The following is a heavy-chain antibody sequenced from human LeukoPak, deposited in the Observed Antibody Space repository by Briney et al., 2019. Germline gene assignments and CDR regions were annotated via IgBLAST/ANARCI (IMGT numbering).Heavy chain of an antibody. CDR1: EYTLTELS. CDR2: FDAEDGET. CDR3: ARGANYDILTGREYFDY. J-gene: IGHJ4*02. V-gene: IGHV1-24*01. Sequence: ASVKVSCKVSEYTLTELSIHWVRQAPGKGLEWMGGFDAEDGETIYAQNFQGRATMTEDTSTDTAYMELSSLRSEDTAIYYCARGANYDILTGREYFDYWGQGTLVTVSS. D-gene: IGHD3-9*01.